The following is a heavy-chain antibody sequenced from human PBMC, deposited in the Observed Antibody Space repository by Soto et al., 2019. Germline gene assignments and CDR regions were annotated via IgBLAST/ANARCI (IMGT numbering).Heavy chain of an antibody. D-gene: IGHD3-3*01. J-gene: IGHJ6*02. V-gene: IGHV3-48*02. CDR1: GVTFSRYS. CDR2: ISSSSSTI. CDR3: AKSPDYYYYYYGMDV. Sequence: GGSLRLSCAASGVTFSRYSMNWVRQAPGKGLEWVSYISSSSSTIYYADSVKGRFTISRDNAKNSLYLQMNSLRDEDTAVYYCAKSPDYYYYYYGMDVWGQGTTVTVSS.